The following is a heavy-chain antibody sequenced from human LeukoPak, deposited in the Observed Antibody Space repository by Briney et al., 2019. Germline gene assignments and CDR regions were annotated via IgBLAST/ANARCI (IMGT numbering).Heavy chain of an antibody. CDR3: ARVKGGYPLAGFDY. CDR1: GGSISSYY. CDR2: IYHSGST. Sequence: SETLSLTCTVSGGSISSYYWSWIRQPPGKGLEWIGSIYHSGSTYYNPSLKSRVTISVDTSKNQFSLKLSSVTAADTAVYYCARVKGGYPLAGFDYWGQGTLVTVSS. D-gene: IGHD5-12*01. V-gene: IGHV4-38-2*02. J-gene: IGHJ4*02.